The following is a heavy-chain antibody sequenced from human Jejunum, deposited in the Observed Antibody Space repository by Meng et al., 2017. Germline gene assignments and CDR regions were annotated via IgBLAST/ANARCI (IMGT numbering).Heavy chain of an antibody. CDR2: AST. D-gene: IGHD1-26*01. J-gene: IGHJ4*02. V-gene: IGHV4-61*08. CDR1: GGSVSRAGYQ. CDR3: ARDHMGSLDN. Sequence: VQLKESGPGLGRPSETLSLICTVSGGSVSRAGYQWGWIRQPPGKGLEWIGYASTNYNPSLKSRVTISLDTSRNQFSLSLSSVTAADTAVYYCARDHMGSLDNWGQGILVTVSS.